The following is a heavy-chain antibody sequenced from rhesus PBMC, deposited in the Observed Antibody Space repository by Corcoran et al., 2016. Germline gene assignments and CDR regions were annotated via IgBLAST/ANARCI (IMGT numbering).Heavy chain of an antibody. CDR1: GSTFTSCA. Sequence: EVQLVESGGGLAKLGGALRRSCAASGSTFTSCAFLWVRQAPGKGLQWVSAISSGDNTYYADSVRGRFTISRDNSKNTLSLQMSSLRAEDTAVYYCVRGEYNYGYGLDSWGQGVVVTVSS. CDR3: VRGEYNYGYGLDS. CDR2: ISSGDNT. D-gene: IGHD5-36*01. J-gene: IGHJ6*01. V-gene: IGHV3-103*01.